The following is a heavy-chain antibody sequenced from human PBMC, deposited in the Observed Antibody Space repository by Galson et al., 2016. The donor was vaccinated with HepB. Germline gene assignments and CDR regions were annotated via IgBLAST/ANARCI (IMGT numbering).Heavy chain of an antibody. CDR1: GYTLTSYY. CDR3: ARVRAGYTYGGLDY. V-gene: IGHV1-46*01. CDR2: ISPSSGST. D-gene: IGHD5-18*01. J-gene: IGHJ4*02. Sequence: SVKVSCKASGYTLTSYYMHWVRQAPGQGLEWMGMISPSSGSTSYAQRFQGRVTMTRDTSTSTVYMELNSLRSEDTAVYYCARVRAGYTYGGLDYWGQGTLVTVSS.